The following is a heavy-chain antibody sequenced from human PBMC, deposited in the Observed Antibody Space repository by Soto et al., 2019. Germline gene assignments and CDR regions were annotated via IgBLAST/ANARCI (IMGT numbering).Heavy chain of an antibody. CDR2: INHSGST. V-gene: IGHV4-34*01. D-gene: IGHD3-10*01. Sequence: PSETLSLTCAVYGGSFSGYYWSWIRQPPGKGLEWIGEINHSGSTNYNPSLKSRVTISVDTSKNQFSLKLSSVTAADTAVYYCARGYYYGLGRPLRPYQCYFVYWGQGTLVTVSS. J-gene: IGHJ4*02. CDR1: GGSFSGYY. CDR3: ARGYYYGLGRPLRPYQCYFVY.